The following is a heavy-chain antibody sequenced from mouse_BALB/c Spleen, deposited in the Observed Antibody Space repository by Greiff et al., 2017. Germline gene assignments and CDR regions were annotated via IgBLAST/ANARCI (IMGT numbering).Heavy chain of an antibody. V-gene: IGHV5-17*02. CDR1: GFTFSSFG. J-gene: IGHJ4*01. CDR3: ARGNYGYYYAMDY. CDR2: ISSGSSTI. Sequence: VQLKESGGGLVQPGGSRKLSCAASGFTFSSFGMHWVRQAPEKGLEWVAYISSGSSTIYYADTVKGRFTISRDNPKNTLFLQMTSLRSEDTAMYYCARGNYGYYYAMDYWGQGTSVTVSS. D-gene: IGHD1-1*02.